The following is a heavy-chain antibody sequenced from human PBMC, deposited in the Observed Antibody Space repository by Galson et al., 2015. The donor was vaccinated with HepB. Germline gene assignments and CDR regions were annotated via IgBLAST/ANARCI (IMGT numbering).Heavy chain of an antibody. J-gene: IGHJ4*02. CDR3: ARLYNSGWYGHFDY. V-gene: IGHV1-18*01. Sequence: SVKVSCKAYGYTFTSYGISWVRQAPGQGLQWMGWISSYNGHTNYPQHLQGRVTMTTDTSTSTAYMDLRSLRSDDTAVYYCARLYNSGWYGHFDYWGQRTLVTVSS. CDR1: GYTFTSYG. CDR2: ISSYNGHT. D-gene: IGHD6-19*01.